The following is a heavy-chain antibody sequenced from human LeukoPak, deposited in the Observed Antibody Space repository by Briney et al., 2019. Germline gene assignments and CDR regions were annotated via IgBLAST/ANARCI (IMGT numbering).Heavy chain of an antibody. Sequence: PSETLSLTCTVSGGSMRSSSYYGGWIRQPPGKGLEWIGSIYYSGRTYYNPSLKSRVTISVDTSKNQFSLKLSSVTAATDTAVYYCASPYLARFDYWGQGILVTVSS. J-gene: IGHJ4*02. CDR1: GGSMRSSSYY. V-gene: IGHV4-39*01. CDR3: ASPYLARFDY. D-gene: IGHD2-21*01. CDR2: IYYSGRT.